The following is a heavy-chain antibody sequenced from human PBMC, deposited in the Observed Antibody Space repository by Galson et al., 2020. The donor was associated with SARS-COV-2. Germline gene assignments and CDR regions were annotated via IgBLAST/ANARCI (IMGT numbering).Heavy chain of an antibody. Sequence: SETLSLTCTVSGGSISSYYWSWIRQPPGKGLEWIGYIYYSGSTNYNPSLKSRVTISVDTSKNQFSLKLSSVTAADTAVYYCARWVTDYDFWSGPKHNYYMDVWGKGTTVTVSS. CDR1: GGSISSYY. D-gene: IGHD3-3*01. CDR3: ARWVTDYDFWSGPKHNYYMDV. CDR2: IYYSGST. V-gene: IGHV4-59*01. J-gene: IGHJ6*03.